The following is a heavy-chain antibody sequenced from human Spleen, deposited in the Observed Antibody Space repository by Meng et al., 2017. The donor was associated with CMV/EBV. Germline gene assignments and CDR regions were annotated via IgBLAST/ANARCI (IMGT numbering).Heavy chain of an antibody. J-gene: IGHJ4*02. CDR3: ARETGS. V-gene: IGHV4-34*01. CDR1: GGSFSAYY. Sequence: ETLSLTCAVYGGSFSAYYWTWIRQPPGKGLEWIAEINHSGSTNYNPSLKSRVTISVDTSKKQFSLTLNSVTAADTAVYYCARETGSWGQGTLVTVSS. CDR2: INHSGST.